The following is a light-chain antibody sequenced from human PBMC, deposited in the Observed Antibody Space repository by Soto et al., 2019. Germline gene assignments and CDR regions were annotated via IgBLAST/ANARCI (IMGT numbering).Light chain of an antibody. CDR3: QQRAGWPPLS. J-gene: IGKJ4*01. CDR1: QTVGIY. V-gene: IGKV3-11*01. Sequence: DIVLTQSPATLALSPGERATLSCRASQTVGIYLAWYQLKPGQAPRLLIYDASIRATGIPARFSGSGSGTDFTLTISSLEPEDFAVYYCQQRAGWPPLSFGGGSKVQIK. CDR2: DAS.